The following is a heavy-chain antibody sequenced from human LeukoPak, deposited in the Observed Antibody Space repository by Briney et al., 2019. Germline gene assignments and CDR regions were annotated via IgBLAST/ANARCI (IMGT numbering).Heavy chain of an antibody. D-gene: IGHD4-17*01. CDR2: IPYDGSNK. J-gene: IGHJ4*02. V-gene: IGHV3-30*04. CDR1: GFTFSSYA. CDR3: ARDTGH. Sequence: GGSLRLSCAASGFTFSSYAMHWVRQAPGKGLEWVAVIPYDGSNKYYADSVKGRFTISRDNSKNTLYLQMNSLRAEDTAVYYCARDTGHWGQGTLVTVSS.